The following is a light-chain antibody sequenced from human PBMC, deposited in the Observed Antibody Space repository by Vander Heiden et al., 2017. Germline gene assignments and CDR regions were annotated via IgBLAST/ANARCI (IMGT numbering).Light chain of an antibody. CDR3: QQYNRAWT. Sequence: DIQMAQSPSILSASVGDRVTITCRASQTISNWLAWYQVKPGKATKLLIREASSLERGVPLRFSGGGSGTDFTLTFSSLQPDDFATYYCQQYNRAWTFGQGT. V-gene: IGKV1-5*03. CDR2: EAS. CDR1: QTISNW. J-gene: IGKJ1*01.